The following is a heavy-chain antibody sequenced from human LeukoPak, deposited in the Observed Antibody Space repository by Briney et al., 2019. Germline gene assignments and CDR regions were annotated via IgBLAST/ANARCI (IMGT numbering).Heavy chain of an antibody. V-gene: IGHV3-7*01. D-gene: IGHD1-26*01. CDR2: IKQDGSEK. CDR1: GFTFSSYW. CDR3: ARAWSYSGSYYGMDV. Sequence: PGGSLRLSCAASGFTFSSYWMSWVRQAPGKGLEWVANIKQDGSEKYYVDSVKGRFTISRDNAMNSLYLQMNSLRAEDTAVYYCARAWSYSGSYYGMDVWGQGTTVTVSS. J-gene: IGHJ6*02.